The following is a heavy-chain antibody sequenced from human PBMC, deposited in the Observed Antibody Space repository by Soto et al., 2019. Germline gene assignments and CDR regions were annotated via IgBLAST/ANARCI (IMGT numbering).Heavy chain of an antibody. Sequence: EVQLVESGGGLIQPGGSLRLSCAASGFTVSSNYMSWVRQAPGKGLEWVSVIYSGGSTYYADSVKGRFTISRDNSKNTRYLQMNSLRAEDTAVYYCARDQEAIAAAGMDVWGQGTTVTVSS. D-gene: IGHD6-13*01. CDR3: ARDQEAIAAAGMDV. V-gene: IGHV3-53*01. CDR1: GFTVSSNY. J-gene: IGHJ6*02. CDR2: IYSGGST.